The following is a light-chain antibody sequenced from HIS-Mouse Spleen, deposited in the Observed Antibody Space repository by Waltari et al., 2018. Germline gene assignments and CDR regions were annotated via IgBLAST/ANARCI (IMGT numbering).Light chain of an antibody. Sequence: AIWMTQSPSLLSASTGDRVTNSCRMSQGIRSYLAWYQQKPGKAPELLIYAASTLQSGVPSRFSGSGSGTDFTLTISCLQSEDFATYYCQQYYSFPRTFGQGTKVEIK. V-gene: IGKV1D-8*02. CDR3: QQYYSFPRT. CDR1: QGIRSY. CDR2: AAS. J-gene: IGKJ1*01.